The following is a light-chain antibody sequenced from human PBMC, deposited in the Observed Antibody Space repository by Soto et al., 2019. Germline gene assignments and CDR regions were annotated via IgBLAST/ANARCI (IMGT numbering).Light chain of an antibody. CDR1: EDISTS. V-gene: IGKV1-16*01. CDR3: QQYNNWPPDRT. Sequence: DIQMTQSPSSLSASVGDRVTFTCRANEDISTSLAWFQQKPGKAPKSLIYAASSLQSGVPSRFSGSGSGTEFHLTISSLQSEDFAIYFCQQYNNWPPDRTFGQGTKVEIK. J-gene: IGKJ1*01. CDR2: AAS.